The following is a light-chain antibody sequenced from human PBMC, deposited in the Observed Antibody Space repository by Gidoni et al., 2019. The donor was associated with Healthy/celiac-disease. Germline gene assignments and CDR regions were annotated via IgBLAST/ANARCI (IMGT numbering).Light chain of an antibody. V-gene: IGLV1-40*01. CDR2: GNS. Sequence: QSVLTQPHSVSGAHGQRVTISCTGSSSNSGAGYDVHWYQQLPGTAPKLLIYGNSNRPSVVPDRFSGSKSGTSASLAITGLHAEDEADYSCQSYYSSLSGSVFGGGTKLTVL. CDR1: SSNSGAGYD. CDR3: QSYYSSLSGSV. J-gene: IGLJ2*01.